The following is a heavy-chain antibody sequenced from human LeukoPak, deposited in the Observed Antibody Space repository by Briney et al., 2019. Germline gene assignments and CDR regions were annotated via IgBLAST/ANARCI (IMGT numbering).Heavy chain of an antibody. CDR3: ARDLAFAPDPSSSSSLMGAFDI. Sequence: VASVKVSCKASGYTFTSYGISWVRRAPGQGLEWMGWISAYNDNTNYAQKLQGRVTMTTDTSTSTAYMELRSLRSDDTAVYYCARDLAFAPDPSSSSSLMGAFDIWGQATMVTVSS. CDR2: ISAYNDNT. D-gene: IGHD6-6*01. CDR1: GYTFTSYG. J-gene: IGHJ3*02. V-gene: IGHV1-18*01.